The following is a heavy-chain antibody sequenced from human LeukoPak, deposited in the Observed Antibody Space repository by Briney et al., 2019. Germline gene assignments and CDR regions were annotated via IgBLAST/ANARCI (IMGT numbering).Heavy chain of an antibody. J-gene: IGHJ6*03. V-gene: IGHV5-51*01. CDR1: GYTFTSYW. CDR2: IYPGDSDT. CDR3: ARHEGPTHYFHMDV. Sequence: GESLKISCKGSGYTFTSYWNGWVRQTPGKGLEWMGIIYPGDSDTRYSPSFQGQVTMSADKSISTAYLQWSSLKVSDTAMYYCARHEGPTHYFHMDVWGKGTTVTVSS.